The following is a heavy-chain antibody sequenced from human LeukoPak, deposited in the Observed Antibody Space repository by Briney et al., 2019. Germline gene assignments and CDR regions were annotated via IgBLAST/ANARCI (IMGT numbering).Heavy chain of an antibody. CDR2: ISAYNGNT. D-gene: IGHD3-10*01. Sequence: ASVKVSCKASGYTFTSYGISWVRQAPGQGLEWMGWISAYNGNTNYAQKLQGRVTMTTDTSTSTAYMELRSLRSDDTAVYYCARDHYYGSGSYYTYYYYYGMDVWGQGTTVTVSS. J-gene: IGHJ6*02. CDR3: ARDHYYGSGSYYTYYYYYGMDV. CDR1: GYTFTSYG. V-gene: IGHV1-18*01.